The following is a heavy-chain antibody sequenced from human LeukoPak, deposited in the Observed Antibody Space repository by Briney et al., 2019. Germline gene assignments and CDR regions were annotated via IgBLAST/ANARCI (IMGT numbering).Heavy chain of an antibody. CDR2: ISENGDGT. CDR1: GFTFSNYV. CDR3: TGFDY. V-gene: IGHV3-23*01. J-gene: IGHJ4*02. Sequence: GGSLRLSCAASGFTFSNYVMGWVRQAPGKGLEWVSAISENGDGTDYADAVKGRFSISRDNSKNTLFLQMNGLRAEDTAVYYCTGFDYWGQGTLVTVSS.